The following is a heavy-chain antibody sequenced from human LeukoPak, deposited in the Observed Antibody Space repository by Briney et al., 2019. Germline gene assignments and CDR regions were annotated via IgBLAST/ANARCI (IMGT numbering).Heavy chain of an antibody. J-gene: IGHJ4*02. D-gene: IGHD1-26*01. Sequence: SGPTLVKPTQTLTLTCTFSGFSLSSSGVAVGWIRQPPGRALEWLAVIYWNDDKHYTPYLKSRLTITKDTSKNQVVFTMTNMDPVDTATYYCVRLLGDFDYWGQGTLVTVSS. CDR2: IYWNDDK. V-gene: IGHV2-5*01. CDR1: GFSLSSSGVA. CDR3: VRLLGDFDY.